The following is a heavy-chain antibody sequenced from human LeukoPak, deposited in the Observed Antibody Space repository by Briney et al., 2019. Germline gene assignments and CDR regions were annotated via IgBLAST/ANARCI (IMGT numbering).Heavy chain of an antibody. V-gene: IGHV3-21*01. Sequence: PGGSLRLSCAASGFTFSSYSMNWVRQAPGKGLEWVSSISSSSYIYYADSVKGRFTISRDNAKNSLYLQMNSLRAEDTAVYCCARVGDTAMGPVIDYWGQGTLVTVSS. D-gene: IGHD5-18*01. CDR1: GFTFSSYS. CDR3: ARVGDTAMGPVIDY. CDR2: ISSSSYI. J-gene: IGHJ4*02.